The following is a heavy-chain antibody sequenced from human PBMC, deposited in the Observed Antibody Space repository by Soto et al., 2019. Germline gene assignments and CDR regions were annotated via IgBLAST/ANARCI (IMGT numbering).Heavy chain of an antibody. V-gene: IGHV3-7*01. Sequence: GGSLRLSCAASAFTFSSYWMSWVRQAPGKGLEWVANIKEDGSEKYYVDSVKGRFTISRDNAKNSLYLQMNSLRADDTAVYFCARVAYSFGWIFDYWGQGILVTLSS. CDR2: IKEDGSEK. CDR1: AFTFSSYW. J-gene: IGHJ4*01. CDR3: ARVAYSFGWIFDY. D-gene: IGHD6-19*01.